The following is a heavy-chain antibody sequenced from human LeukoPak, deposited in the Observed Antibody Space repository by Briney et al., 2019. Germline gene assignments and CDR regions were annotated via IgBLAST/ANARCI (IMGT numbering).Heavy chain of an antibody. CDR3: AREQSSTWPYCLDY. CDR1: GFTFNNHW. Sequence: PGGSLRLSCVASGFTFNNHWMAWVRQAPGKGLEWVANIGQDGSEKYSADSVKGRFTISRDTAKNSLYLQMNNLRAEDTAVYYCAREQSSTWPYCLDYWGQGTLVTVSS. V-gene: IGHV3-7*03. CDR2: IGQDGSEK. J-gene: IGHJ4*02. D-gene: IGHD6-13*01.